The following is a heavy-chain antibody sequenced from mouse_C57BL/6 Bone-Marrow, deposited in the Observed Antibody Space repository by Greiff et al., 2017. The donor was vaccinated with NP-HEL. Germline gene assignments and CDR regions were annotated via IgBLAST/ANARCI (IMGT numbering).Heavy chain of an antibody. CDR1: GYTFTSYD. CDR3: ARRGLDYVVWFAY. Sequence: VKLMESGPELVKPGASVKLSCKASGYTFTSYDINWVKQRPGQGLEWIGWIYPRDGSTKYNEKFKGKATLTVDTSSSTAYMELHSLTSEDSAVYFCARRGLDYVVWFAYWGQGTLVTVSA. J-gene: IGHJ3*01. CDR2: IYPRDGST. V-gene: IGHV1-85*01. D-gene: IGHD6-5*01.